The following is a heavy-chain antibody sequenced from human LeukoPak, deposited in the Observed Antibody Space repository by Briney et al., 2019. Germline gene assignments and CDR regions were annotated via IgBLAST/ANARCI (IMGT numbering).Heavy chain of an antibody. CDR3: ASSNYYDSTRTRYYYYYMDV. Sequence: ASVKVSCKASGYTFSSYYVHWVRQAPGQGLEWMGMIIPSDGFTSYAQKFQGRVTMTRDMSTSTVYMELSSLRSDDTAVYYCASSNYYDSTRTRYYYYYMDVWGKGTTVTISS. CDR1: GYTFSSYY. J-gene: IGHJ6*03. D-gene: IGHD3-22*01. V-gene: IGHV1-46*01. CDR2: IIPSDGFT.